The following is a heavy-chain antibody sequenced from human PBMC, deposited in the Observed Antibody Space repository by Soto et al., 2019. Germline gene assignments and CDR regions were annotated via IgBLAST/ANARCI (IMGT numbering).Heavy chain of an antibody. J-gene: IGHJ5*02. V-gene: IGHV3-30*18. CDR2: ISYDGSNK. CDR3: AKNQGVELVPLATVDWFDP. CDR1: GFTFSSYG. Sequence: GGSLRLSCAASGFTFSSYGMHWVRQAPGKGLEWVAVISYDGSNKYYADSVKGRFTISRGNSKSTVYLELNNLSAEDTAVYHCAKNQGVELVPLATVDWFDPWGQGSVVTVSS. D-gene: IGHD1-26*01.